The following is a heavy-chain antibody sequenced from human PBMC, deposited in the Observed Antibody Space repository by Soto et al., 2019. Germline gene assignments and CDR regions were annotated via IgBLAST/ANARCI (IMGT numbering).Heavy chain of an antibody. Sequence: EVQLLESGGGLVQPGGSLRLSCAASGFTFSSYAMSWVRQAPGKGLEWVSAISGSGGSTYYADSVKGRFTISRDNSKNTLYLKMNSLRAEDTAVYYCAKEFPYYYDSSGYYPDYWGQGTLVTVSS. J-gene: IGHJ4*02. D-gene: IGHD3-22*01. V-gene: IGHV3-23*01. CDR2: ISGSGGST. CDR1: GFTFSSYA. CDR3: AKEFPYYYDSSGYYPDY.